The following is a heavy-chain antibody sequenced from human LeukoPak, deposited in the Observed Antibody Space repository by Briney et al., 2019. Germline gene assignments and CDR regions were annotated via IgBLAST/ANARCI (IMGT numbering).Heavy chain of an antibody. CDR2: ISGSGGST. V-gene: IGHV3-23*01. J-gene: IGHJ4*02. CDR3: ANSPKSDY. Sequence: GGSLRLSCAASGFTFSSYGMSWFRQTPGKGLEWLSAISGSGGSTYYADSVQGRFTISRDNSKNTLYLQMSSLRAEDTAVYYCANSPKSDYWGQGTLVTVSS. CDR1: GFTFSSYG.